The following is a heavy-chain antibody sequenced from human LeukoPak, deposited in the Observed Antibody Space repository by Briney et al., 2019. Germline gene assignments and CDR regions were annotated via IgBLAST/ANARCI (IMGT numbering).Heavy chain of an antibody. V-gene: IGHV4-31*03. CDR2: IYYSGST. Sequence: SQTLSLTCTVSGGSISSGAYSWSWIRQHPGKGLEWIGYIYYSGSTYYNPSLKSRVIISVDTSKNQFSLKLSSVTAADTAVYYCARLSKPGTWFDPWGQGTLVTVSS. J-gene: IGHJ5*02. CDR3: ARLSKPGTWFDP. CDR1: GGSISSGAYS. D-gene: IGHD1-14*01.